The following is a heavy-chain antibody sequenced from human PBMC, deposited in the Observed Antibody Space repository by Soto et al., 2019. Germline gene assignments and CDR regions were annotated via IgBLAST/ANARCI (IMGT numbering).Heavy chain of an antibody. D-gene: IGHD5-12*01. CDR1: GYSLTSYW. CDR3: ARLATNYDAFDI. Sequence: GESLKISCKGSGYSLTSYWIGWVRQMPGKGLEWMGIIYSGDSDTRYSPPFQGQVTISADKSISTADLQWSSLKASDTAMYYCARLATNYDAFDIWGQGTMVTVSS. J-gene: IGHJ3*02. CDR2: IYSGDSDT. V-gene: IGHV5-51*01.